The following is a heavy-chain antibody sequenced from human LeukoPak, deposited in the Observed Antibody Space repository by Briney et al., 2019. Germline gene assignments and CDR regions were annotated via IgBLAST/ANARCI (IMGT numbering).Heavy chain of an antibody. CDR2: ISWNSGSI. CDR3: AKEWGAYYDSSGYGVDY. J-gene: IGHJ4*02. V-gene: IGHV3-9*01. Sequence: PGGSLRLSCAASGFTFDDYAMHWVRQAPGKGLEWVSGISWNSGSIGHADSVKGRFTISRDNAKNSLYLQMNSLRAEDTALYYCAKEWGAYYDSSGYGVDYWGQGTLVTVSS. CDR1: GFTFDDYA. D-gene: IGHD3-22*01.